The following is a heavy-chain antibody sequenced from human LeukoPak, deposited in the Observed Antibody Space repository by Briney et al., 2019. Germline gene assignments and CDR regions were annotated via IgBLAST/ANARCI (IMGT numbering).Heavy chain of an antibody. CDR3: ARDKLEFYDSSGYGDAFDI. CDR1: GGSISSYY. D-gene: IGHD3-22*01. Sequence: SETLSLTCTVSGGSISSYYWSWIRQPPGKGLEWIGYIYYSGSTNYNPSLKSRVTISVDTSENQFSLKLSSVTAADTAVYYCARDKLEFYDSSGYGDAFDIWGQGTMVTVSS. CDR2: IYYSGST. J-gene: IGHJ3*02. V-gene: IGHV4-59*01.